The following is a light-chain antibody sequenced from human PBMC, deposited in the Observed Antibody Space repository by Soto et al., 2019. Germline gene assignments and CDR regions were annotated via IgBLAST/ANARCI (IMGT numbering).Light chain of an antibody. CDR3: QQYNRGSPIT. V-gene: IGKV3-15*01. CDR1: QTIASN. Sequence: IVMTQSLCTLSVMAGGSATVSCGASQTIASNLAWYQQKPGQAPRLLMYGASTRATGIPVRFSGSGSGTEFTLTITSLQSEDLAVYYCQQYNRGSPITFGQGTRLEIK. CDR2: GAS. J-gene: IGKJ5*01.